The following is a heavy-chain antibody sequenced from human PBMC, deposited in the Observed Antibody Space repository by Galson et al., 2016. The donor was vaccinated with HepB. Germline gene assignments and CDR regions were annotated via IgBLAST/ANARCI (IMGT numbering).Heavy chain of an antibody. CDR1: GFTFTRYT. CDR2: ISGGSSYK. V-gene: IGHV3-21*01. Sequence: SLRLSCAASGFTFTRYTMHWVRQSPGKGLGWASSISGGSSYKYYADSVKGRFTISRDNSKNSLYLQMNSLRAEDTAIYFCARTPGYSGTWYDAFDIWGPGTIVTVSS. CDR3: ARTPGYSGTWYDAFDI. J-gene: IGHJ3*02. D-gene: IGHD6-13*01.